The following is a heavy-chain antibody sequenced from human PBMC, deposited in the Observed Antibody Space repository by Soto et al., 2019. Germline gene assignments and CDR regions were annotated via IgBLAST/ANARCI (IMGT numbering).Heavy chain of an antibody. CDR2: ISSSSSTI. V-gene: IGHV3-48*01. D-gene: IGHD3-10*01. CDR3: AREGWFGEQIH. CDR1: GFTFSSYS. Sequence: GGSLRLSCAASGFTFSSYSMNWVRQAPGKGLEWVSYISSSSSTIYYADSVKGRFTISRDNAKNSLYLQMNSLRAEDTAVYYCAREGWFGEQIHWGQGTMVTVSS. J-gene: IGHJ3*01.